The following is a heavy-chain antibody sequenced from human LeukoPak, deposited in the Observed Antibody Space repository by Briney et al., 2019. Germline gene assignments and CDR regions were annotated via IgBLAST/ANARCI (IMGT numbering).Heavy chain of an antibody. D-gene: IGHD4-23*01. CDR3: ARGWLKEVYGGNSDYYYYYMDV. CDR1: GYTFTSYG. Sequence: GASVKVSCKASGYTFTSYGISWVRQAPGQGLEWMGGIIPIFGTANYAQKFQGRVTITADESTSTAYMELSSLRSEDTAVYYCARGWLKEVYGGNSDYYYYYMDVWGKGTTATVSS. V-gene: IGHV1-69*13. J-gene: IGHJ6*03. CDR2: IIPIFGTA.